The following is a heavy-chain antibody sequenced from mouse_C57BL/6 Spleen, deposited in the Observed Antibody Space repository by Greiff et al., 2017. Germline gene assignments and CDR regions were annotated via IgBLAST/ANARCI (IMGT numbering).Heavy chain of an antibody. CDR3: ARSGGYDGVGY. Sequence: QVQLQQPGAELVKPGASVKLSCKASGYTFTSYWMQWVKQRPGQGLEWIGEIDPSGSYTNYNHKFKGKATLTVDTSSSTAYLQLSSLTSEDSAVYYCARSGGYDGVGYWGQGTLVTVSA. D-gene: IGHD2-2*01. J-gene: IGHJ3*01. CDR1: GYTFTSYW. V-gene: IGHV1-50*01. CDR2: IDPSGSYT.